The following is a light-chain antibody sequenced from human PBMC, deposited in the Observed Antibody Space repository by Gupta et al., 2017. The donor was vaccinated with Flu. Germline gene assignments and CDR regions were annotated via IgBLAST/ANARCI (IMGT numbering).Light chain of an antibody. CDR1: SSSIGSNY. Sequence: QSVLTQPPSASGTPGQRVTISCSGSSSSIGSNYVYWYQQLPGTAPKLLIYRNDQRPSGVPDRFSGSKSGTSASLAISGLRSEDETDYYCSAWDDSLSGWVFGGGTKVTGL. CDR3: SAWDDSLSGWV. CDR2: RND. V-gene: IGLV1-47*01. J-gene: IGLJ3*02.